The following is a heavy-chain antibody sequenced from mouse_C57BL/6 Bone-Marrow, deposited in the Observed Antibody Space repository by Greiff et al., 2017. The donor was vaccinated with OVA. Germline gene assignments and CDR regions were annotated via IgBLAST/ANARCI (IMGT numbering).Heavy chain of an antibody. Sequence: EVKLVESGGDLVKPGGSLKLSCAASGFTFSSYGMSWVRQTPDKRLEWVATISSGGSYTYYPDSVKGRFTISRDNAKNTLYLQMSNLKTEDTAMYYCARQGYYYDFDYWGQGTTLTVSS. D-gene: IGHD1-1*01. CDR2: ISSGGSYT. CDR1: GFTFSSYG. J-gene: IGHJ2*01. CDR3: ARQGYYYDFDY. V-gene: IGHV5-6*01.